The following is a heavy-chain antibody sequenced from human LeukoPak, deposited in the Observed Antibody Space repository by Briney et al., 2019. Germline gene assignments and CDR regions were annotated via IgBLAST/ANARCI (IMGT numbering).Heavy chain of an antibody. V-gene: IGHV1-69*13. CDR1: GGTFSSYA. CDR2: IIPIFGTA. J-gene: IGHJ4*02. D-gene: IGHD3-3*01. Sequence: ASVKVSCKASGGTFSSYAISWVRQAPGQGLEWMGRIIPIFGTANYAQKFQGRVTITADESTSTAYMELSSLRSEDTAVYYCASSKRWSGYYLSAGDYWGQGTLVTVSS. CDR3: ASSKRWSGYYLSAGDY.